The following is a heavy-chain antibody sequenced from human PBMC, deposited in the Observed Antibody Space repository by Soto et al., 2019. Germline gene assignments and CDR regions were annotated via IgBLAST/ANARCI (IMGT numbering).Heavy chain of an antibody. Sequence: GGSLRLSCAASGLTFDDHAMHWVRQAPGKGLEWVSGISWNGGRTAYADSVKGRFTISRDNAKNSLYLQMNSLRVEDTALYYCANDLVGECLEYFYGVDVWGHGTRVT. CDR1: GLTFDDHA. CDR3: ANDLVGECLEYFYGVDV. V-gene: IGHV3-9*01. J-gene: IGHJ6*02. CDR2: ISWNGGRT. D-gene: IGHD2-21*01.